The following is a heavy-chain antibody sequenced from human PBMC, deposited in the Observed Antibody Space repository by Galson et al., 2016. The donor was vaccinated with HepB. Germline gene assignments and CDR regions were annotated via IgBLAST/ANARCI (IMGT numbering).Heavy chain of an antibody. J-gene: IGHJ4*02. D-gene: IGHD5-18*01. CDR2: MSPYNGNT. CDR1: GYTFSSYG. V-gene: IGHV1-18*04. Sequence: SVKVSCKASGYTFSSYGINWLRQAPGQGLEWMGWMSPYNGNTHYAQKLQGRVTVTTDTSTSTAYMELRSLRSEDTAVYYCARRDTAMVHDYWGQGTLVTVSS. CDR3: ARRDTAMVHDY.